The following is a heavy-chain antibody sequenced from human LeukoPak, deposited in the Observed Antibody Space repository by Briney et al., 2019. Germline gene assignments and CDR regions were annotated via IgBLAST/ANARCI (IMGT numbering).Heavy chain of an antibody. CDR3: IRDFRSADL. Sequence: GGSLRLSCVASGFTFSNYWMHWVRQPPGKGLVWVSRIYVDGRTTNYADSVKGRFTISRDNAKNTVYLEMNSLSVEDTATYYCIRDFRSADLRGQGTLVTVTS. CDR2: IYVDGRTT. V-gene: IGHV3-74*01. CDR1: GFTFSNYW. J-gene: IGHJ5*02.